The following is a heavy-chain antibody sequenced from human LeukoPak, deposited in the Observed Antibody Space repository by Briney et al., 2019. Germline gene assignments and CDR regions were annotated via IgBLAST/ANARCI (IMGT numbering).Heavy chain of an antibody. V-gene: IGHV1-46*01. J-gene: IGHJ3*02. CDR3: ARSTYPRAAFDI. CDR2: INPSGGST. Sequence: ASVKVSCKASGYTFTNYYIHWVRQAPGQGLEWMGIINPSGGSTSYAQKFQGRATMTRDTSISTAYMELSRLRSDDTAVYYCARSTYPRAAFDIWGQGTMVTVSS. CDR1: GYTFTNYY.